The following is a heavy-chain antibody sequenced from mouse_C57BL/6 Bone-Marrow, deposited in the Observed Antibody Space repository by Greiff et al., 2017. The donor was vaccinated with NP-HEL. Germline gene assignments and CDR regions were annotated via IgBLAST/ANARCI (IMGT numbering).Heavy chain of an antibody. D-gene: IGHD2-3*01. CDR3: ARGGWLLQASMDY. CDR1: GYTFTSYW. J-gene: IGHJ4*01. Sequence: QVQLQQPGTELVKPGASVKLSCKASGYTFTSYWMHWVKQRPGQGLEWIGNINPSNGGTNYNETFKSKATLTVDKSSSTAYMQLSSLTSEDSAVYYCARGGWLLQASMDYWGQGTSVTVSS. CDR2: INPSNGGT. V-gene: IGHV1-53*01.